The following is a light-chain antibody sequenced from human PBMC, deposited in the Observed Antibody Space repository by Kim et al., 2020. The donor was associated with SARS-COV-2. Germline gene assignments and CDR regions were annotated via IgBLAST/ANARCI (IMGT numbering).Light chain of an antibody. Sequence: SSELTQDPAVSVALGQTVRITCQGDSLRNYYASWYQQKPGQAPVLVIYGKNNRPSGIPDRFSGSSSGNTASLTITGAQAEDEADYYCESLDSSAKVVFGGGTQLTVL. J-gene: IGLJ2*01. CDR1: SLRNYY. CDR2: GKN. V-gene: IGLV3-19*01. CDR3: ESLDSSAKVV.